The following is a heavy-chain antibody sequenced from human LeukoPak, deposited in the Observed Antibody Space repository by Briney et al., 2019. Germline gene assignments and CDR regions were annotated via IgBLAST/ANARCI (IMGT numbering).Heavy chain of an antibody. CDR2: IYYNGYT. D-gene: IGHD3-22*01. Sequence: PSETLSLTCTVSGGPINNDHWSWIRQPPGRGLEWLGYIYYNGYTKYNPSLRSRVTISVDTSKNQFSLKLSSVTAADTAVYYCAREVGYYDSSGPGWFDPWGQGTLVTVSS. CDR1: GGPINNDH. J-gene: IGHJ5*02. CDR3: AREVGYYDSSGPGWFDP. V-gene: IGHV4-59*01.